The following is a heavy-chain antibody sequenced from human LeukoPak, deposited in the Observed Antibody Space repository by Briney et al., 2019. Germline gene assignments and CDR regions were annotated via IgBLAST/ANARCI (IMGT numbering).Heavy chain of an antibody. CDR1: GFDFDDYM. CDR2: ISWDGGTT. J-gene: IGHJ4*02. CDR3: ARGGYGGVFDY. V-gene: IGHV3-43D*04. D-gene: IGHD4-23*01. Sequence: GGSLRLSCAASGFDFDDYMMHWVRQVPGKGLEWVSLISWDGGTTNYADSVRGRFTISRDNSKNSLYFLMNDLTAEDTAFYYCARGGYGGVFDYWGQGTLVTVSS.